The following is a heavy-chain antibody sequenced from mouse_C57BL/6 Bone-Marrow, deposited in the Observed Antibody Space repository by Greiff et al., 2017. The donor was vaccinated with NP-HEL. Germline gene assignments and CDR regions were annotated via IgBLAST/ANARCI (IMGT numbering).Heavy chain of an antibody. CDR2: IYPGSGST. J-gene: IGHJ3*01. CDR1: GYTFTSYW. D-gene: IGHD2-4*01. V-gene: IGHV1-55*01. Sequence: VQLQQPGAELVKPGASVKMSCKASGYTFTSYWITWVKQRPGQGLEWIGDIYPGSGSTNYNEKFKSKATLTVDTSSSTAYMQLSSLTSEDSAVYYCARGNYDYAAWFAYWGQGTLVTVSA. CDR3: ARGNYDYAAWFAY.